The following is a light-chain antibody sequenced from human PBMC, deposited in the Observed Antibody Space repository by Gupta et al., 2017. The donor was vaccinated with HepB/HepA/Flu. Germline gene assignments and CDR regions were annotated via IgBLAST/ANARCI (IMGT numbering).Light chain of an antibody. CDR2: GAS. J-gene: IGKJ4*01. Sequence: EILLTQSPGTLSLSPWERATLSFRASQSVRSSYLTWYQQKPGQAPRLLIYGASSWATGIPDRFSGSGSGTELTVTISRLKPEDIAVYYCQQYGSSPITFGGGTKVDIE. CDR1: QSVRSSY. V-gene: IGKV3-20*01. CDR3: QQYGSSPIT.